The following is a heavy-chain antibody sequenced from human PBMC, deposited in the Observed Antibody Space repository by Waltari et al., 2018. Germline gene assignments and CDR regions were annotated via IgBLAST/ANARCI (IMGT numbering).Heavy chain of an antibody. CDR3: AKDYLLEGYCSSTSCYTRAFDI. Sequence: EVQLLESGGGLVQPGGSLRLSCAASGFTFSSYAMSWVRQAPGKGLEWVSAISGRGGSTYYADSVNGRFTISRDNSKNTLYLQMNSLRAEDTAVYYCAKDYLLEGYCSSTSCYTRAFDIWGQGTMVTVSS. CDR2: ISGRGGST. V-gene: IGHV3-23*01. D-gene: IGHD2-2*02. CDR1: GFTFSSYA. J-gene: IGHJ3*02.